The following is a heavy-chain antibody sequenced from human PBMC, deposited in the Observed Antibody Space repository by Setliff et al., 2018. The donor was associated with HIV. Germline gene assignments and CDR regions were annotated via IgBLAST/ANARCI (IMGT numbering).Heavy chain of an antibody. CDR1: GFTFNDYE. J-gene: IGHJ4*02. CDR3: ARYFRDGSYKDY. CDR2: ISGSGDTA. D-gene: IGHD3-10*01. V-gene: IGHV3-48*03. Sequence: PGGSLRLSCTASGFTFNDYEMNWVRQAPGKGLEWVSYISGSGDTAYYGDSVKGRFAISRDNAKNSLYLQMNSLRGEDTAVYYCARYFRDGSYKDYWGQGTLVTVSS.